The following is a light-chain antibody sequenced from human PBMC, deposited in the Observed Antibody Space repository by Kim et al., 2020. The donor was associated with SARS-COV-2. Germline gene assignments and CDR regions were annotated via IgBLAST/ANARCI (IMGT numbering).Light chain of an antibody. CDR3: GTWDSSLSPWV. CDR2: DNN. CDR1: SSNIGNNY. Sequence: QSALTQPPSVSAAPGQKVTISCSGSSSNIGNNYVSWYQQLPGTAPKLLIYDNNKRPSGIPDRFSGSKSGTSATLGITGLQTGDEADYYCGTWDSSLSPWVFGGGTQLTVL. J-gene: IGLJ3*02. V-gene: IGLV1-51*01.